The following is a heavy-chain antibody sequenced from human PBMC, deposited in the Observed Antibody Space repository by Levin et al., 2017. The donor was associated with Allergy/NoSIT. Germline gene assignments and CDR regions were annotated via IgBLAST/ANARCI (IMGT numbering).Heavy chain of an antibody. D-gene: IGHD3-22*01. CDR2: IRNKANSYTT. CDR3: ARGVVTTGGSETFDI. Sequence: GGSLRLSCEASGFIFSDHYMDWVRQAPGKGLEWVGRIRNKANSYTTEYAASVKGRFTISRDDSENSLYLQMNSLKTEGTALYYCARGVVTTGGSETFDIWGQGRMVSVFS. CDR1: GFIFSDHY. J-gene: IGHJ3*02. V-gene: IGHV3-72*01.